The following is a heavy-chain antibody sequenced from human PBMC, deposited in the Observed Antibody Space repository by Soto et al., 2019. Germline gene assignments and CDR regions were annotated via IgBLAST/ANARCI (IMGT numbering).Heavy chain of an antibody. D-gene: IGHD5-12*01. CDR3: ARGRRYSGYERGLVRAYYFDY. CDR2: INHSGST. V-gene: IGHV4-34*01. CDR1: GGSFSGYY. Sequence: SETLSLTCAVYGGSFSGYYWSWIRQPPGKGLEWIGEINHSGSTNYNPSLKSRVTISVDTSKNQFSLKLSSVTAADTAVYYCARGRRYSGYERGLVRAYYFDYWGQGTLVTVSS. J-gene: IGHJ4*02.